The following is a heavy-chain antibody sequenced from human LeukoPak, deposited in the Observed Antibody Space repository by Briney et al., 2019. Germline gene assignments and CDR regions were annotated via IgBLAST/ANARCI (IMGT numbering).Heavy chain of an antibody. CDR3: ARSAFYGMDV. J-gene: IGHJ6*02. D-gene: IGHD3-3*01. V-gene: IGHV6-1*01. Sequence: SQTLSLTCAISGDSVSSNSVAWNWIRQSPSRGLEWLGRTKYRSKWYNSYAVSVKSRIIINSDTSKNQFSLQLNSVTPEDTAVYYCARSAFYGMDVRGQGTTVTVSS. CDR1: GDSVSSNSVA. CDR2: TKYRSKWYN.